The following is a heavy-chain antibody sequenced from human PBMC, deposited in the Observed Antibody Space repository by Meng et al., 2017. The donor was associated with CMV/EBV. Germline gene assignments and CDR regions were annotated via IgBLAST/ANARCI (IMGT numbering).Heavy chain of an antibody. CDR1: GFTFSSYA. CDR2: ISGSGGST. CDR3: AKDLISTHYYDSSGSY. V-gene: IGHV3-23*01. D-gene: IGHD3-22*01. J-gene: IGHJ4*02. Sequence: GGSLRLSCAASGFTFSSYAMSWVRQAPGKGLEWVSAISGSGGSTYYADSVKGRFTISRDNSKNTLYLQMNSLRAEDTAVYYCAKDLISTHYYDSSGSYWGQGTLVTVSS.